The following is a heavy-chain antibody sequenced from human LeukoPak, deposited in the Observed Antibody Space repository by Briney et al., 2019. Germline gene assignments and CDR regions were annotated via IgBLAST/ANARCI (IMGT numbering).Heavy chain of an antibody. V-gene: IGHV1-69*04. CDR1: GGTFSSYA. D-gene: IGHD3-10*01. CDR2: IIPILGIA. J-gene: IGHJ5*02. Sequence: GSSVKVSCKASGGTFSSYAISWVRQAPGQGLEWMGRIIPILGIANYAQKFQGRVTITADKSTSTAYMELSSLRSEDTAVYYCARDPNPMVRGVISTWFDPWGQGTLVTISS. CDR3: ARDPNPMVRGVISTWFDP.